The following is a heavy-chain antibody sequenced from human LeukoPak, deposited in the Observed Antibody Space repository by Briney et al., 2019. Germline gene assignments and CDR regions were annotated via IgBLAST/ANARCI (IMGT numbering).Heavy chain of an antibody. D-gene: IGHD2-2*01. V-gene: IGHV6-1*01. CDR2: TYYRSTWYN. CDR1: GDSVSSNSVT. CDR3: ARRLTQYDCFDP. J-gene: IGHJ5*02. Sequence: SQTLSLTCAISGDSVSSNSVTWNWTRQSPSRGLEWLGRTYYRSTWYNDYAVSVRGRITVNPDTSKNQFSLHLNSVTPEDTAVYYCARRLTQYDCFDPWGRGILVTVSS.